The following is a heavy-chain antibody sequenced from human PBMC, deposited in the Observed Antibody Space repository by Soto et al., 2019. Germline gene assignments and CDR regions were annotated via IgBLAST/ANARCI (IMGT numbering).Heavy chain of an antibody. CDR2: IYYSGST. V-gene: IGHV4-30-4*01. CDR3: ARSITIFGEYNWFDP. CDR1: CGSISSGDYY. D-gene: IGHD3-3*01. Sequence: SETLSLTCTVSCGSISSGDYYWSWIRQPPGKGLEWIGYIYYSGSTYYNPSLKSRVTISVDTSKNQFSLKLSSVTAADTAVYYCARSITIFGEYNWFDPWGQGTLVTVSS. J-gene: IGHJ5*02.